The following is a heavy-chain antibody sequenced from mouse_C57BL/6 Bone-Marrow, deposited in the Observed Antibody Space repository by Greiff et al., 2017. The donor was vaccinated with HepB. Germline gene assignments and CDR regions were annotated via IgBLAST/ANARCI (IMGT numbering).Heavy chain of an antibody. Sequence: EVKVVESGGGLVQPGGSLKLSCAASGFTFSDYYMYWVRQTPEKRLEWVAYISNGGGSTYYPDTVKGRFTISRDNAKNTLYLQMSRLKSEDTAMYYCARRGYSIDYWGQGTTLTVSS. D-gene: IGHD2-5*01. J-gene: IGHJ2*01. CDR2: ISNGGGST. CDR3: ARRGYSIDY. CDR1: GFTFSDYY. V-gene: IGHV5-12*01.